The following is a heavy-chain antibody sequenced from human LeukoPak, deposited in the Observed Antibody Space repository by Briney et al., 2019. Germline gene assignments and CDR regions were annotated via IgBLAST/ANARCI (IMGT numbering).Heavy chain of an antibody. J-gene: IGHJ4*02. V-gene: IGHV1-69*05. CDR1: GGTFSSYA. CDR3: AVRIAVAGIQYYFDY. CDR2: IIPIFGTA. Sequence: ASVKVSCKXSGGTFSSYAISWVRQAPGHGLERRGGIIPIFGTANYAQKFQGRFTITTDESTSTAYMELSSLRSEDTAVYYCAVRIAVAGIQYYFDYWGQGTLVTVSS. D-gene: IGHD6-19*01.